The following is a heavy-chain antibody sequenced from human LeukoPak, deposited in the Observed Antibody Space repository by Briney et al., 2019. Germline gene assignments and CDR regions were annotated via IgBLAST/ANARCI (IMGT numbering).Heavy chain of an antibody. CDR3: ARHLRNNWFDP. CDR1: AGSISSYY. J-gene: IGHJ5*02. Sequence: PSETLSLTCTVSAGSISSYYWSWIRQPPGKGLEWIGYIYYSGSTNYNPSLKSRVTISVDTSKNQFSLKLTSVTAADTAVYYCARHLRNNWFDPWGQGTLVTVSS. CDR2: IYYSGST. V-gene: IGHV4-59*08.